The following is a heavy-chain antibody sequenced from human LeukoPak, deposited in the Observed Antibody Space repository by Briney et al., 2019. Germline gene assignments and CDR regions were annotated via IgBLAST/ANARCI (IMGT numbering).Heavy chain of an antibody. CDR1: GGSISSHY. D-gene: IGHD6-19*01. J-gene: IGHJ4*02. CDR3: ARAVKFSSAWYEVN. V-gene: IGHV4-59*11. CDR2: IFYSGTT. Sequence: PSETLSLTCTVSGGSISSHYWSWIRQPPGKGLEWVGYIFYSGTTNNNPSLKSRVTISVDTSKNQFSQKLSSVTAADSAVYYCARAVKFSSAWYEVNWGQGTLVTVSS.